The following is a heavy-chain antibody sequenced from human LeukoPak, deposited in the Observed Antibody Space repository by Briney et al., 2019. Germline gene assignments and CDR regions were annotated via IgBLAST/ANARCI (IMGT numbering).Heavy chain of an antibody. Sequence: PGGSLRLSCAASGFTFSNAWMSWVRQAPGKGLEWVGRIKSKTDGGTTDYAAPVKGRFTISRADSKNTLYLQMNSLKTEDTAVYYCTHVTTHYYYYMDVWGKGTTVTVSS. CDR2: IKSKTDGGTT. J-gene: IGHJ6*03. D-gene: IGHD4-11*01. CDR3: THVTTHYYYYMDV. V-gene: IGHV3-15*01. CDR1: GFTFSNAW.